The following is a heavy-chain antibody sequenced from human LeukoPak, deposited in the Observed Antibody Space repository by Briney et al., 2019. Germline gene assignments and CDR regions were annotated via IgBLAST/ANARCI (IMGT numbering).Heavy chain of an antibody. CDR3: ARAWYYYDSSGYYFFDY. CDR1: GGSFGGYY. J-gene: IGHJ4*02. CDR2: INHSGST. Sequence: SETLSLTCAVYGGSFGGYYWSWIRQPPGKGLEWIGEINHSGSTNYNPSLKSRVTISVDTSKNQFSLKLSSVTAADTAVYYCARAWYYYDSSGYYFFDYWGQGTLVTVSS. V-gene: IGHV4-34*01. D-gene: IGHD3-22*01.